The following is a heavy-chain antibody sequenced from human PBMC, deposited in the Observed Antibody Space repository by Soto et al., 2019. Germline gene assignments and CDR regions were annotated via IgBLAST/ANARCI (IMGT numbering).Heavy chain of an antibody. CDR2: LAQSGGT. Sequence: QAQLQQWGAGLLKASATLSLTCAVVGDSLRGQSWNWIRQSPGKGLEWIGELAQSGGTNYNPSLKSRAIISDDTSKNQFSLTLTSVTAADTAVYYCAREDSYGWSGESLDVWGQGTTVTVSS. J-gene: IGHJ6*02. CDR1: GDSLRGQS. V-gene: IGHV4-34*01. D-gene: IGHD6-19*01. CDR3: AREDSYGWSGESLDV.